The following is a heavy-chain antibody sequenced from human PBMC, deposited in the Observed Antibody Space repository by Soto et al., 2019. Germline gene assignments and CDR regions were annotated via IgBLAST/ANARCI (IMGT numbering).Heavy chain of an antibody. CDR2: IEGDGSRT. J-gene: IGHJ4*02. D-gene: IGHD1-26*01. V-gene: IGHV3-74*01. CDR1: GFTFSHHR. Sequence: GGSLRLSCVASGFTFSHHRMHWVRQVPGKGLVWVSCIEGDGSRTRYADSVKGRFTISRDNSKNTLYLQMNSLRAEDTAVYYCAKDEWRELSNIDYWGQGTLVTVSS. CDR3: AKDEWRELSNIDY.